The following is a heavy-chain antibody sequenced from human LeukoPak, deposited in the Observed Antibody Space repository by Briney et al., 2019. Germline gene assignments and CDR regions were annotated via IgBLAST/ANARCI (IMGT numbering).Heavy chain of an antibody. J-gene: IGHJ4*02. D-gene: IGHD4-17*01. V-gene: IGHV3-30*01. CDR3: ARVDYGDYSAVDY. CDR1: GFTFSSYA. CDR2: ISYDGSNK. Sequence: GGSLRLSCAASGFTFSSYAMHWVRQAPGKGLEWVAVISYDGSNKYYADSVTGRFTISRDNSKNTLYIQMNSLRAEGTAVYYCARVDYGDYSAVDYWGQGTLVTVSS.